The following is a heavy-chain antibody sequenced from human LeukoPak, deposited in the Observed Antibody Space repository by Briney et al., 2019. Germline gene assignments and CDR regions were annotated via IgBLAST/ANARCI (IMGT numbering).Heavy chain of an antibody. CDR3: ARGFSYYDSSGYLHVGFDI. J-gene: IGHJ3*02. V-gene: IGHV1-2*02. Sequence: VASVKVSCKASGYTFTGYYMHWVRQAPGQGLEWMGWINPNSGGTNYAQKFQGRVTMTRDTSISTAYMELSRLRSDDTAVYYCARGFSYYDSSGYLHVGFDIWGQGTMVTVSS. CDR1: GYTFTGYY. CDR2: INPNSGGT. D-gene: IGHD3-22*01.